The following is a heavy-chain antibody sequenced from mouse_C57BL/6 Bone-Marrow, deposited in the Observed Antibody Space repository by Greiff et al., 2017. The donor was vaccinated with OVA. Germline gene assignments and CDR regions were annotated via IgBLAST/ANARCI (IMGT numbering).Heavy chain of an antibody. CDR2: IDPETGGT. CDR1: GYTFTDYE. V-gene: IGHV1-15*01. J-gene: IGHJ3*01. CDR3: TPYVSSYVKSGCAY. Sequence: QVQLKESGAELVRPGASVTLSCKASGYTFTDYEMHWVKQTPVHGLEWIGAIDPETGGTAYNQKFKGKAILTADKSSSTAYMELRSLTSEDSAFYYCTPYVSSYVKSGCAYWGQGTLVTVSA. D-gene: IGHD1-1*01.